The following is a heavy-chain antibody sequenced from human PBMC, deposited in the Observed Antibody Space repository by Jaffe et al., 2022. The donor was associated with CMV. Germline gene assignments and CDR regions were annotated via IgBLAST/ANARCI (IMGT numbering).Heavy chain of an antibody. CDR1: GGSISSYY. V-gene: IGHV4-59*01. J-gene: IGHJ4*02. D-gene: IGHD3-10*01. Sequence: QVQLQESGPGLVKPSETLSLTCTVSGGSISSYYWSWIRQPPGKGLEWIGYIYYRGSTNYNPSLKSRVTISVDTSKNQFSLKLTSVTAADTAVYYCARSGTSTFYSGSGSYPPVRWGQGTLVTVSS. CDR3: ARSGTSTFYSGSGSYPPVR. CDR2: IYYRGST.